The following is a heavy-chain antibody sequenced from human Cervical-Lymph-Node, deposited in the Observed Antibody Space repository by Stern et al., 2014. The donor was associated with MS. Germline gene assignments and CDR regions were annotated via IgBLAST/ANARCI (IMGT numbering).Heavy chain of an antibody. V-gene: IGHV3-30-3*01. D-gene: IGHD5-24*01. CDR1: GFTFSTYA. CDR2: IAYDGDNK. Sequence: EQLVESGGGVVQPGGSLRLSCAASGFTFSTYAMHWVRQTPGKGLQWLAVIAYDGDNKYYAYSLRGRFTISRDNSKNTLYLQMTGLMIEDTSLYYCAREGKMATTDYWGQGTLVSVSS. J-gene: IGHJ4*02. CDR3: AREGKMATTDY.